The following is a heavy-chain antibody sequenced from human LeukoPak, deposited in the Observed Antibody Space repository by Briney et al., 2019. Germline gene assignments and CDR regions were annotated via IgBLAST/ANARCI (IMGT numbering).Heavy chain of an antibody. J-gene: IGHJ4*02. CDR1: GFTFSSYG. CDR3: ARGYCSGGSCDYFDY. Sequence: PGGSLRLSCAASGFTFSSYGMHWVRQAPGKGLEWVAVIWYDGSNKYYADSVKGRFTISRDNSKNTLYLQMNSLRAEGTAVYYCARGYCSGGSCDYFDYWGQGTLVTVSS. D-gene: IGHD2-15*01. CDR2: IWYDGSNK. V-gene: IGHV3-33*01.